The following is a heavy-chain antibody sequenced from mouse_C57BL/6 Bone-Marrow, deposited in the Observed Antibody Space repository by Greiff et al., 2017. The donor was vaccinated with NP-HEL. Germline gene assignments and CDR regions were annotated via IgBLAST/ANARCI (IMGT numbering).Heavy chain of an antibody. J-gene: IGHJ4*01. Sequence: QVQLQQSGAELVRPGTSVKMSCKASGYTFTNYWIGWAKQRPGHGLEWIGDIYPGGGYTNYNEKFNGKAPLTADKSSSTAYMQFSSLTSEDSAIYYGARYLLPYYDAMDYWGKGTSVTVSS. CDR2: IYPGGGYT. CDR3: ARYLLPYYDAMDY. V-gene: IGHV1-63*01. D-gene: IGHD1-1*01. CDR1: GYTFTNYW.